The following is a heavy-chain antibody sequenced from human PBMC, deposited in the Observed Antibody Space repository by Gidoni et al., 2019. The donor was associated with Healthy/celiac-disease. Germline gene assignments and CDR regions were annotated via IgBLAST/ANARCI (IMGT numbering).Heavy chain of an antibody. V-gene: IGHV3-23*01. Sequence: EVQLLESGGGLVQPGGSLRLACAASGFTFSSSAMSWVLQAPGKGLEWVSAISGSGGSTYYADSVKVRFTISRDNSKNTLYLQMNSLRAEDTAVYYCAKDMYYYDSSGYYYPDAFDIWGQGTMVTVSS. CDR1: GFTFSSSA. CDR2: ISGSGGST. CDR3: AKDMYYYDSSGYYYPDAFDI. J-gene: IGHJ3*02. D-gene: IGHD3-22*01.